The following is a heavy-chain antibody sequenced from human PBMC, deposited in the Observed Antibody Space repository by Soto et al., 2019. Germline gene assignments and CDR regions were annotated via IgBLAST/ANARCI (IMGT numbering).Heavy chain of an antibody. CDR1: GFTFSNYG. D-gene: IGHD3-10*01. CDR2: ILNDGSNR. CDR3: ARDDEYSGNGMDV. V-gene: IGHV3-33*01. J-gene: IGHJ6*02. Sequence: QVQLVESGGGVVQHGRSLRLSCAASGFTFSNYGMHWVRQAPGKGLEWVAVILNDGSNRYHADSVKDRFTMSRDNSKNTLYLQMNSLRAEDTAVYYCARDDEYSGNGMDVWGQGTTVTVS.